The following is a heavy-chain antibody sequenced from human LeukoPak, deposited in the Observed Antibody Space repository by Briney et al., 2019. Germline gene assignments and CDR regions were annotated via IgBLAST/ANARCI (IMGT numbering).Heavy chain of an antibody. Sequence: GGSLRLSCAASGFTFTDHYMSWVHQAPGKGLEWVANIKQDGSEKYYVDSVKGRFTISRDNAKNSLYLQMNSLRAEDTAVYYCARDEYSGSSPWGQGTLVTVSS. J-gene: IGHJ5*02. CDR2: IKQDGSEK. D-gene: IGHD1-26*01. CDR3: ARDEYSGSSP. V-gene: IGHV3-7*01. CDR1: GFTFTDHY.